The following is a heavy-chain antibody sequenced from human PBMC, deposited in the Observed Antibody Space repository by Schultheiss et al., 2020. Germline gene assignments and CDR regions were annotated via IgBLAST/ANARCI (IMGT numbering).Heavy chain of an antibody. J-gene: IGHJ6*03. CDR2: INPNSGGT. Sequence: ASVKVSCKASGYTFTGYYMHWVRQAPGQGLEWMGRINPNSGGTNYAQKFQGRVTMTRDTSISTAYMELSRLRSDDTAVYYCATDYCSSTSCYGAHYYYYYDMDVWGKGTTVTVSS. V-gene: IGHV1-2*06. D-gene: IGHD2-2*01. CDR1: GYTFTGYY. CDR3: ATDYCSSTSCYGAHYYYYYDMDV.